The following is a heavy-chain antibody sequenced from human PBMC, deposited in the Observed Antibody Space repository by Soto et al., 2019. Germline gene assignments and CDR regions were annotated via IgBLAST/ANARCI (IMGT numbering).Heavy chain of an antibody. CDR3: AKPTVPFGRTAVAGPFDH. J-gene: IGHJ4*02. Sequence: GGSLRLSCAASGFTFSSFGMHWVRRAPGKGLEWVAVISYDGSNKYYADSVKGRFTTSRDNSKNTLYLQMNSLRAEDTAVFYCAKPTVPFGRTAVAGPFDHWGQGTLVTVSS. D-gene: IGHD6-19*01. CDR1: GFTFSSFG. V-gene: IGHV3-30*18. CDR2: ISYDGSNK.